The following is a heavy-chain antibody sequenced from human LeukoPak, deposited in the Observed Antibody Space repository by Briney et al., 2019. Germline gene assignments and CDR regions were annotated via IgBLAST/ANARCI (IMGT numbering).Heavy chain of an antibody. J-gene: IGHJ4*02. CDR3: ARGRSSSGSMNEY. CDR2: ISSSSGYT. V-gene: IGHV3-21*01. CDR1: GSTFSSYS. Sequence: GGSLRLSCAASGSTFSSYSMNWVRQAPGKGLEWVSSISSSSGYTYYADSVKGRFTISRDNAKNSLYLQMNSLRAEDTAVYYCARGRSSSGSMNEYWGQGTLVTVSS. D-gene: IGHD3-10*01.